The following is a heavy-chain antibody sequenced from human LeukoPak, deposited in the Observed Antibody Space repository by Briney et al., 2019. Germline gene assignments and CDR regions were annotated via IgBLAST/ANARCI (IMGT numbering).Heavy chain of an antibody. CDR1: GGSISSSSYY. J-gene: IGHJ5*02. D-gene: IGHD4-17*01. V-gene: IGHV4-39*07. CDR3: ARGYGDYGALWFDP. CDR2: IYYSGST. Sequence: PSETLSLTCTVSGGSISSSSYYWGWIRQPPGKGLEWIGSIYYSGSTYYNPSLKSRVTISVDTSKNQFSLKLSSVTAADTAVYYCARGYGDYGALWFDPWGQGTLVTVSS.